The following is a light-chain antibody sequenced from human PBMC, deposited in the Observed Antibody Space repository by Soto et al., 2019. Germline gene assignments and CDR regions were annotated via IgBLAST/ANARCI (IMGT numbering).Light chain of an antibody. J-gene: IGKJ2*01. Sequence: DIQMTQSPSTLSASVGDRVTITCRASQSISSWLAWYQQKPGKAPKLLIYDASSLESGVPSRFSGSGSGTEFTLTISILQPDDFATYYCQQYNSYSVYTFGQGTKLEIK. CDR2: DAS. CDR3: QQYNSYSVYT. V-gene: IGKV1-5*01. CDR1: QSISSW.